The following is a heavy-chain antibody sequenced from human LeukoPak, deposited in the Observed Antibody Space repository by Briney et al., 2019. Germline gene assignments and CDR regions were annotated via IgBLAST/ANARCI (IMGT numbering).Heavy chain of an antibody. D-gene: IGHD6-13*01. Sequence: ASVKVSCKASGYTFTGYYMHWVRQAPGQGLEWMGWINPDSGGTNYAQKFQGRVTMTRDTSISTAYMELSRLRSDDTAVYYCARTYSSSWYYFDYWGQGTLVTVSS. CDR3: ARTYSSSWYYFDY. CDR2: INPDSGGT. CDR1: GYTFTGYY. J-gene: IGHJ4*02. V-gene: IGHV1-2*02.